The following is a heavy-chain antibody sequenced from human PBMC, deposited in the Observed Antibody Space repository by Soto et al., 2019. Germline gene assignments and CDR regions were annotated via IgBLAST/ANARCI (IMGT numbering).Heavy chain of an antibody. CDR1: GGSISSYY. CDR2: IYYSGST. J-gene: IGHJ4*02. V-gene: IGHV4-59*01. D-gene: IGHD3-3*01. CDR3: ARLDFWSGYMPL. Sequence: TSETLSLTCTVSGGSISSYYWSWIRQPPGKGLEWIGCIYYSGSTNYNPSLKSRVTISVDTSKNQFSLKLSSVTAADTAVYYCARLDFWSGYMPLWGQGTLVTVSS.